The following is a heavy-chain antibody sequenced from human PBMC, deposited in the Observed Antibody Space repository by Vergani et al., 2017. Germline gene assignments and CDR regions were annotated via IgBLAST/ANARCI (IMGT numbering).Heavy chain of an antibody. D-gene: IGHD6-6*01. CDR2: IYDSRNN. V-gene: IGHV4-39*01. J-gene: IGHJ3*02. Sequence: QLQLQESGPRLVKPSETLSLTCSLSGISISNNNYYWGWFRQPPGKGLEWIGSIYDSRNNNYSPSLKSRVSISVDTSKNQFSLNLTSVTAADTAVYYCARHLRQLARNDVFDIWGHGTLVTVSS. CDR1: GISISNNNYY. CDR3: ARHLRQLARNDVFDI.